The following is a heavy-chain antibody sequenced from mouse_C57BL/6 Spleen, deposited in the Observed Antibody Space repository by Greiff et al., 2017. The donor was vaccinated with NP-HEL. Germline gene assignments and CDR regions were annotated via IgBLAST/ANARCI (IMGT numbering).Heavy chain of an antibody. J-gene: IGHJ4*01. CDR3: ARGTGNYVYYYAMDY. Sequence: QVQLQQPGTELVKPGASVKLSCKASGYTFTSYWMHWVKQRPGQGLEWIGNINPSNGGTNYNEKFKSKATLTVDKSSSTAYMQLSSLTSEDSAVYDCARGTGNYVYYYAMDYWGQGTSVTVSS. V-gene: IGHV1-53*01. D-gene: IGHD2-1*01. CDR1: GYTFTSYW. CDR2: INPSNGGT.